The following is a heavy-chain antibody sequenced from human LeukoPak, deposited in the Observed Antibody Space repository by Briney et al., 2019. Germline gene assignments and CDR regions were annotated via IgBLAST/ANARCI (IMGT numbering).Heavy chain of an antibody. D-gene: IGHD2-2*01. CDR1: GFTFSSYG. CDR2: IRYDGSNK. Sequence: GALRLSCAASGFTFSSYGMHWVRQAPGKGLEWVAFIRYDGSNKYYADSVKGRFTISRDNSKNTLYLQMNSLRAEDTAVYYCVKVAGYRCSSTSCYYFDYWGQGTLVTVSS. V-gene: IGHV3-30*02. CDR3: VKVAGYRCSSTSCYYFDY. J-gene: IGHJ4*02.